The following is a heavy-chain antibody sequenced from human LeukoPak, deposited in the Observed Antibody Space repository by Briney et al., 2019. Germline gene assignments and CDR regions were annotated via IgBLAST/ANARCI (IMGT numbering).Heavy chain of an antibody. D-gene: IGHD3-22*01. V-gene: IGHV4-59*08. CDR2: IYYSGDT. J-gene: IGHJ4*02. Sequence: SETLSLTCTVSGGSISSSYWSWIQQPPGKGLECIGYIYYSGDTNYNPSLKSRVSMSLDTSKNQLSLKLSSVTAADTAVYYCARHYNYDSGGDPFDFWGQGTLVTVSS. CDR3: ARHYNYDSGGDPFDF. CDR1: GGSISSSY.